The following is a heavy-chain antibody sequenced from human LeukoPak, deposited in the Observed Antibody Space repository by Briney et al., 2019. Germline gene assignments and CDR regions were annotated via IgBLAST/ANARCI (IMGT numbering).Heavy chain of an antibody. Sequence: ASVKVSCKASGYTFTSYDINWVRQATGQGLEWMGWMNPNSGNTGYAQKFQGRVTMTRNTSISTAYMELSSLRSEDTAVYYCASVERYCSSTSCPHNYFDYWGQGTLVTVSS. CDR3: ASVERYCSSTSCPHNYFDY. J-gene: IGHJ4*02. V-gene: IGHV1-8*01. D-gene: IGHD2-2*01. CDR1: GYTFTSYD. CDR2: MNPNSGNT.